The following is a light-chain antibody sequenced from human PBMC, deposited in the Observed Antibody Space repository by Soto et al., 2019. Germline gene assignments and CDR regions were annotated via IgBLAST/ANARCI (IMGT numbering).Light chain of an antibody. V-gene: IGKV3-20*01. CDR2: GVS. CDR3: QQYGSSPLT. Sequence: EIVMTQSPATLSVSPGERATLSCRASQSVSNNLAWYQKKPGQAPRLLIYGVSSRATGIPDRFSGSGSGTDFTLTISRLEPEDFAVYYCQQYGSSPLTFGQGTKVEIK. CDR1: QSVSNN. J-gene: IGKJ1*01.